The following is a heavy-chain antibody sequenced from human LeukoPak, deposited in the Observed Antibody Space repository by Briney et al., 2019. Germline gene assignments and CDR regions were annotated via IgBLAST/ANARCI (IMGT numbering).Heavy chain of an antibody. CDR3: AREYSSLSGRAFDI. CDR1: GFSLNTYS. CDR2: ITSSRSTI. D-gene: IGHD6-6*01. J-gene: IGHJ3*02. Sequence: GGSLRLSCAASGFSLNTYSMNWVRQAPGKGLEWISYITSSRSTIYYADSVKGRFTISRDNAENSLYLQMNSLRADDTAVYYCAREYSSLSGRAFDIWGQGTMVTVSS. V-gene: IGHV3-48*01.